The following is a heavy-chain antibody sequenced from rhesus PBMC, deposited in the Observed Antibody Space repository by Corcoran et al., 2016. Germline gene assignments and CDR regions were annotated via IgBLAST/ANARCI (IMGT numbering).Heavy chain of an antibody. D-gene: IGHD6-31*01. CDR1: GYSISSGYY. CDR2: ITYSGRT. J-gene: IGHJ4*01. V-gene: IGHV4-122*02. Sequence: QVQLQESGPGLVKPSETLSLTCAVSGYSISSGYYWRWIRQPPGKGLEWIVYITYSGRTSYNPYLKSRVTISRDTSKNQFSLKLSSVTAADTAVYYCARESSGWYDYWGQGVLVTVSS. CDR3: ARESSGWYDY.